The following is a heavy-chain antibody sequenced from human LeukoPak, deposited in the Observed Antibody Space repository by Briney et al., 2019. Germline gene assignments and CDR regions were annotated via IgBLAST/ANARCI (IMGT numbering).Heavy chain of an antibody. CDR3: AEDWSHILTGYLGFDC. CDR1: GFTFSSYA. Sequence: GGSLRLSCAASGFTFSSYAMSWVRQAPGKGLEWVSAISGSGGSTYYADSVKGRFTISRDNSKNTLYLQMNSLRAEDTAVYYCAEDWSHILTGYLGFDCWGQGTLVTVSS. V-gene: IGHV3-23*01. J-gene: IGHJ4*02. D-gene: IGHD3-9*01. CDR2: ISGSGGST.